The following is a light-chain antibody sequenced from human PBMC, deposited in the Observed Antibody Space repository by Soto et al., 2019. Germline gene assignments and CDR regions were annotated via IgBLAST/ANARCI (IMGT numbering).Light chain of an antibody. V-gene: IGLV2-8*01. Sequence: QSVLTQPPSASGSPGQSVTISCTGTSGDVGGYNYVSWYQQYPGKAPKLMIYEVSQRPSGVPDRFSGSKSANTASLTVSGLQAEDEADYYCSSYAGTNGVVFGGGTKVTVL. CDR1: SGDVGGYNY. J-gene: IGLJ2*01. CDR3: SSYAGTNGVV. CDR2: EVS.